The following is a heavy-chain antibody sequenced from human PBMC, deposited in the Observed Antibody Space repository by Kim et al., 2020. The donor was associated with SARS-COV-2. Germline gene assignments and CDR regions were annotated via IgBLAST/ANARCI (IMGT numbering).Heavy chain of an antibody. V-gene: IGHV1-46*01. CDR3: ARPPGDYGAYFFDY. Sequence: APKFQGRVTMPRDTSASTVYMELSSLRSEDTAVYYCARPPGDYGAYFFDYWGQGTLVTVSS. J-gene: IGHJ4*02. D-gene: IGHD4-17*01.